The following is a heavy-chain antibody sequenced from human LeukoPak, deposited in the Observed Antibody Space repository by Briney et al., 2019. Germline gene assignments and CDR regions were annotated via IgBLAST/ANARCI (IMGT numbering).Heavy chain of an antibody. J-gene: IGHJ3*02. CDR2: IIPIFGTA. Sequence: SVKVSCKASGGTFSSYAISWVRQAPGQGLEWMGGIIPIFGTANYAQKFQGRVTITADESTSTAYMELSSLRSEDTAVYYCARDGGSSIPYLAFDIWGQGTMVTVSS. D-gene: IGHD1-26*01. CDR1: GGTFSSYA. CDR3: ARDGGSSIPYLAFDI. V-gene: IGHV1-69*01.